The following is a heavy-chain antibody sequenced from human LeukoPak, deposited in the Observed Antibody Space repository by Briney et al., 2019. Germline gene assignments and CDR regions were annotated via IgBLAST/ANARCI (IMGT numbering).Heavy chain of an antibody. CDR3: ARALHGYYYDSSGTNAFDI. J-gene: IGHJ3*02. Sequence: GGSLRLSCAASGFTFSTYWMTWVRQTPGKGLEWVATIKEDGSDKYYVDSVKGRFTISRDNAKNSLYLQMNSLRAEDTAVYYCARALHGYYYDSSGTNAFDIWGQGTMVTVSS. CDR2: IKEDGSDK. D-gene: IGHD3-22*01. CDR1: GFTFSTYW. V-gene: IGHV3-7*01.